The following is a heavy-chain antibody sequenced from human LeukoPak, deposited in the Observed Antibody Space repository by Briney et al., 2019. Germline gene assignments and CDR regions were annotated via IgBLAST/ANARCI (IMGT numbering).Heavy chain of an antibody. J-gene: IGHJ6*02. V-gene: IGHV3-53*01. CDR2: IYSGGST. CDR3: ARDPYGMDV. CDR1: GFTFSSYA. Sequence: AGGSLRLSCAASGFTFSSYAMSWVRQAPGKGLEWVSVIYSGGSTYYADSVKGRFTISRDNSKNTLYLQMNSLRAEDTAVYYCARDPYGMDVWGQGTTVTVSS.